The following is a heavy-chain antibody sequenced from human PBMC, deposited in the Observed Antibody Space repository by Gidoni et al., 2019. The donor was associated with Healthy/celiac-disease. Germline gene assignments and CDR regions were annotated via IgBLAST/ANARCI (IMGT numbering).Heavy chain of an antibody. CDR1: GYTFTGYY. Sequence: QVQLVQSGAEVKKPGASVKVSCKASGYTFTGYYMHWVRQAPGQGLEWKGWINPNSGGTNYAQKFQGWVTMTRDTSISTAYMELSRLRSDDTAVYYCARGDIVVVPAAQGYYYYYGMDVWGQGTTVTVSS. V-gene: IGHV1-2*04. CDR3: ARGDIVVVPAAQGYYYYYGMDV. J-gene: IGHJ6*02. D-gene: IGHD2-2*01. CDR2: INPNSGGT.